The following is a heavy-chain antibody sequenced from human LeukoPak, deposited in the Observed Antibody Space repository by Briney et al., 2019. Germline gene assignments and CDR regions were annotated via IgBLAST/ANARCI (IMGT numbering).Heavy chain of an antibody. CDR2: SYYSRST. J-gene: IGHJ6*02. Sequence: SETLSLTRTVSGGSISSYYWSWIRQPPGKGLEWIGYSYYSRSTNYNPSLKSRVTISVGTSKNQFSLKLSSVTAADTAVYYCARAGHYDFWSGYYSKYYYYGMDVWGQGTTVTVSS. D-gene: IGHD3-3*01. CDR3: ARAGHYDFWSGYYSKYYYYGMDV. V-gene: IGHV4-59*01. CDR1: GGSISSYY.